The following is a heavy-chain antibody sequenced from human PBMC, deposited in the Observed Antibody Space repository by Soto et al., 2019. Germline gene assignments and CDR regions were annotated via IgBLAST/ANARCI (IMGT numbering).Heavy chain of an antibody. Sequence: EVQLLESGGGLVQPGGSLGLSCAASGFPFSSYAMSWVRQAPGKGLEWVSLISGSGGSTYYADTVKGRFTISRDNSRDTLYLQMNSLRAEDTAVYYCANLYSSGYYYDYWGQGTLVTVSS. CDR3: ANLYSSGYYYDY. V-gene: IGHV3-23*01. D-gene: IGHD3-22*01. J-gene: IGHJ4*02. CDR2: ISGSGGST. CDR1: GFPFSSYA.